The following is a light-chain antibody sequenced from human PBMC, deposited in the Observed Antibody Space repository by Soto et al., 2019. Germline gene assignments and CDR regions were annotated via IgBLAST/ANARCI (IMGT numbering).Light chain of an antibody. Sequence: DIQMTQSPSSLSASVGDRVTITCQASHDITSFLNWYQHKPGRAPKLLIYDASILEAGVPTRFSGSGSGTHFTFTISSLQPEDVATYYCQQRSSWPITFGPGTKVDIK. J-gene: IGKJ3*01. CDR2: DAS. CDR1: HDITSF. V-gene: IGKV1-33*01. CDR3: QQRSSWPIT.